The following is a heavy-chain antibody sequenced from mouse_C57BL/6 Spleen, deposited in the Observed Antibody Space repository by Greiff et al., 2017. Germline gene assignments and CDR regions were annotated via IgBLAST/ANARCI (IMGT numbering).Heavy chain of an antibody. J-gene: IGHJ3*01. CDR3: ARRGLSGSSSWFAY. V-gene: IGHV5-17*01. CDR1: GFTFSDYG. D-gene: IGHD1-1*01. CDR2: ISSGSSTI. Sequence: EVKLMESGGGLVKPGGSLKLSCAASGFTFSDYGMHWVRQAPEKGLEWVAYISSGSSTIYYADTVKGRFTISRDNAKNTLFLQMTSLRSEDTATYYCARRGLSGSSSWFAYWGQGALVTVSA.